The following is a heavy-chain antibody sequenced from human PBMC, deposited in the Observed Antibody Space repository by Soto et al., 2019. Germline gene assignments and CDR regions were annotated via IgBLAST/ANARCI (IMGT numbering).Heavy chain of an antibody. V-gene: IGHV1-18*01. D-gene: IGHD6-6*01. CDR3: ARPGVPQYSSFDY. Sequence: ASVKVSCKTSGYSFTTYGISWVRQAPGQGLEWMGWISGYNGNTNYAQNLQGRVTMTTDTSTSTAYMELRSLRSDDTAVYYCARPGVPQYSSFDYWGQGTLVTVSS. CDR2: ISGYNGNT. CDR1: GYSFTTYG. J-gene: IGHJ4*02.